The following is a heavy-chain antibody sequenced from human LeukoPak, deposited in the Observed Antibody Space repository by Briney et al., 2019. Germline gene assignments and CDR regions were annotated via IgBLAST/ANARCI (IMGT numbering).Heavy chain of an antibody. Sequence: GGSLRLSCAASGFTFRNYGMHWVRQAAGKGLEWVASIWNDGSNKYYADSVKGRFTTSRDNSKNTLYLQMNSLRAEDTAVYYCAKDLASGSYAFDIWGQGTMVTVSS. CDR1: GFTFRNYG. CDR3: AKDLASGSYAFDI. D-gene: IGHD1-26*01. J-gene: IGHJ3*02. CDR2: IWNDGSNK. V-gene: IGHV3-30*02.